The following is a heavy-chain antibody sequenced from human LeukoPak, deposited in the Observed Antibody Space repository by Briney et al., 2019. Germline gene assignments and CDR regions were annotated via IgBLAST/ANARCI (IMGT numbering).Heavy chain of an antibody. V-gene: IGHV3-7*01. CDR2: IKQDGSEK. J-gene: IGHJ4*02. D-gene: IGHD2-21*02. CDR3: ARHLEGDPEGY. CDR1: GFTFSSYW. Sequence: PGGSLRLSCAASGFTFSSYWMSWVRQAPGKGLEWVANIKQDGSEKYYVDSVKGRFTISRDNAKNSLYLQMNNLRAEDTAVYYCARHLEGDPEGYWGQGTLVTVSS.